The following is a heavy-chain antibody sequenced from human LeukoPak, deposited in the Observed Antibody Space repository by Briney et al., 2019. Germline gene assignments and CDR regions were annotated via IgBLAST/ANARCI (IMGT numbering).Heavy chain of an antibody. CDR2: VHLDGRT. V-gene: IGHV4-4*02. D-gene: IGHD3-16*01. CDR1: GGSVSSTNG. CDR3: AREGGFYRPLDY. J-gene: IGHJ4*02. Sequence: SETLSLTCAVSGGSVSSTNGWTWVRQPPGKGLEWIGEVHLDGRTNYNPSLKSRLIMSVDLPENHISLKLTSVTAADTAVYYCAREGGFYRPLDYWGQGTLVTVSS.